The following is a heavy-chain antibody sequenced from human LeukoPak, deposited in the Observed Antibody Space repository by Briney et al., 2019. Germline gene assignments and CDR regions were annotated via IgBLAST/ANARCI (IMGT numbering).Heavy chain of an antibody. CDR1: GYTFTSYY. CDR2: INPSGGST. D-gene: IGHD6-6*01. Sequence: ASVKVSCKASGYTFTSYYMHWVRQAPGQGLEWMGIINPSGGSTSYAQKFQGRVTMTRDTSTSTVYMELSSLRSEDTAVYYCARDQGPSLPTNFIAARPYYYYYMDVWGKGTTVTVSS. CDR3: ARDQGPSLPTNFIAARPYYYYYMDV. J-gene: IGHJ6*03. V-gene: IGHV1-46*01.